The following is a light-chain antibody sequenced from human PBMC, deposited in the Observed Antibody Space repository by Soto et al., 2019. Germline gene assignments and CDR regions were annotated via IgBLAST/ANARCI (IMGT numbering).Light chain of an antibody. V-gene: IGKV3-15*01. Sequence: ERVMTQSPATLSVSPGERATLSCRASQSVGGDLAWYQQKPGQAPRLLIYGASSRAPGIPDRFSGSGSGTAFTLTISSLLSEDSAVYYCQQYENWPQLTFGGGTKVEIK. CDR1: QSVGGD. CDR2: GAS. CDR3: QQYENWPQLT. J-gene: IGKJ4*01.